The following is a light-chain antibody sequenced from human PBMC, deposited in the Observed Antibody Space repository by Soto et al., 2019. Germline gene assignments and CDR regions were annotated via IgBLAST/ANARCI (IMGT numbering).Light chain of an antibody. J-gene: IGLJ1*01. CDR1: SSNIGNNY. CDR2: DNN. Sequence: QSVLTQPPSVSAAPGQKVTISCSGRSSNIGNNYVSWYQQLPGTAPKLLIYDNNKRPSGIPDRFSGSKSGTSATLGITGLQTGDEADDYCGTWDSSLSAGGVFGTGTKLTVL. V-gene: IGLV1-51*01. CDR3: GTWDSSLSAGGV.